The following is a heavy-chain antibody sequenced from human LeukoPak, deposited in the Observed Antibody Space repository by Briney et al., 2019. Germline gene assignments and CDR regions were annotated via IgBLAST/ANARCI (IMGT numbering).Heavy chain of an antibody. Sequence: GGSLRLSCAASGFTFSSYWMSWVRQAPGKGLEWVSNIKQDGSETYYVDSVKGRFTISRDNAKNSLYLQVNSLRAEDTAVYYCARDRPENYYNSPEPLDYWGQGTLVTVSS. CDR3: ARDRPENYYNSPEPLDY. J-gene: IGHJ4*02. CDR2: IKQDGSET. D-gene: IGHD3-22*01. V-gene: IGHV3-7*01. CDR1: GFTFSSYW.